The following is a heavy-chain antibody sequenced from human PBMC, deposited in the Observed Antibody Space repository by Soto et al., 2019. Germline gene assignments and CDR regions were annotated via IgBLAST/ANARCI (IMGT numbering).Heavy chain of an antibody. D-gene: IGHD3-9*01. J-gene: IGHJ4*02. V-gene: IGHV3-15*07. CDR2: IKSKTDGGTT. CDR1: SVSNAW. CDR3: TTSRYFDWFLFDY. Sequence: SVSNAWMNWVRQAPGKGLEWVGRIKSKTDGGTTDYAAPVKGRFTISRDDSKNTLYLQMNSLKTEDTAVYYCTTSRYFDWFLFDYWGQGTLVTVSS.